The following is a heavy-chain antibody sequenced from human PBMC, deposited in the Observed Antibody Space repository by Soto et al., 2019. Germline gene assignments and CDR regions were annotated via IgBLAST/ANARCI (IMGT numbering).Heavy chain of an antibody. CDR1: GGSISSYY. J-gene: IGHJ6*02. Sequence: QVQLQESGPGLVKPSETLSLTCTVSGGSISSYYWPWIRQSPGKGLEWIGYIYYSGSTNYNPSLTGRVTIPVYTSKNQFSLKLSSVTAADTAVYYCARDRMGYSGSGRCVGLCHYYHGMDVWGQGITVTVSS. CDR3: ARDRMGYSGSGRCVGLCHYYHGMDV. D-gene: IGHD3-10*01. V-gene: IGHV4-59*01. CDR2: IYYSGST.